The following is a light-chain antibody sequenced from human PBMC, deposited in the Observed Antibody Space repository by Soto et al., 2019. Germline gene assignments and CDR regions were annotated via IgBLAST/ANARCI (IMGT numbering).Light chain of an antibody. J-gene: IGLJ2*01. CDR2: DVD. CDR1: SSDVGGYNF. CDR3: CSYAGSYTVF. V-gene: IGLV2-11*01. Sequence: QSALTQPRSVSGSPGQSVTISCTGTSSDVGGYNFVSWHQQRPGKAPKLIISDVDKRPSGVPDRFSGSKSGNTASLTISGLQAEDEADYYCCSYAGSYTVFFGGGTKVTVL.